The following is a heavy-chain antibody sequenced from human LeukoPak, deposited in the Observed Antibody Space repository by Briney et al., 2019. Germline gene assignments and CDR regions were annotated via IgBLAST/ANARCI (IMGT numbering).Heavy chain of an antibody. D-gene: IGHD3-22*01. V-gene: IGHV5-51*01. CDR3: ARQGLGNYYDSSGYYYWREASENYFDY. J-gene: IGHJ4*02. CDR2: IYPGDSDT. Sequence: GESLKISCKGSGYSFTSYWIGWVRQMPGKGLEWMGIIYPGDSDTRYSPSFQGQVTISADKSISTAYLQWSSLKASDTAMYYCARQGLGNYYDSSGYYYWREASENYFDYWGQGTLVTVSS. CDR1: GYSFTSYW.